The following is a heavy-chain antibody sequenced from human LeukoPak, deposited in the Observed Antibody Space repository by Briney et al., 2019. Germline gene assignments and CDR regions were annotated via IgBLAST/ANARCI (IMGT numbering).Heavy chain of an antibody. V-gene: IGHV3-74*01. CDR2: IKSDGST. J-gene: IGHJ5*02. D-gene: IGHD3-10*01. Sequence: GGSLRLSCAASGFTFSSNWMHWVRQVPGKGLVWISRIKSDGSTIYADSVKGRFTISRDNAKNTLYLQMNSLRAEDTAIYYCARAVTYYYGSVTYDWFDPWGQGTLVTVSS. CDR1: GFTFSSNW. CDR3: ARAVTYYYGSVTYDWFDP.